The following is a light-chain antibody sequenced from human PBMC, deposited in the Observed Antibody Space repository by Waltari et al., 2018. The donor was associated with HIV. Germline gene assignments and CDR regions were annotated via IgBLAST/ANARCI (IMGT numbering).Light chain of an antibody. CDR1: SSDVGSYNL. V-gene: IGLV2-23*02. CDR3: CSYVRSGIP. CDR2: EVS. Sequence: QSALTQPASVSGSFGQSITISCTGPSSDVGSYNLVSWYQYHPGKAPKLIIYEVSKRPSGVSNRFSGSKSGNTASLTVSGLQAEDEAHYYCCSYVRSGIPFGGGTKLTVL. J-gene: IGLJ2*01.